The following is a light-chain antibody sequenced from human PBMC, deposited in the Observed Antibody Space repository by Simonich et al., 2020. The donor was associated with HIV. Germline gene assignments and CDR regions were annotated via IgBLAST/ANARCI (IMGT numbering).Light chain of an antibody. CDR1: QSVLYNSNNKYY. Sequence: DIVMTQSPDSLAVSLGERATINCKSSQSVLYNSNNKYYLAWYQQKPGQPLKLLIYWASTRESGVPDRFSGSGSGTDFTLTISSLQAEDVAVYYCQQYYSSPLTFGGGTKVEIK. CDR3: QQYYSSPLT. CDR2: WAS. V-gene: IGKV4-1*01. J-gene: IGKJ4*01.